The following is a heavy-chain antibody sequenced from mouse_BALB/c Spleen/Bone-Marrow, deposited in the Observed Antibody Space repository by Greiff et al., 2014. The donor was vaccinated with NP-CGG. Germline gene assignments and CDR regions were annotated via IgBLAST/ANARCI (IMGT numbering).Heavy chain of an antibody. CDR1: GDSITSGY. D-gene: IGHD2-5*01. CDR2: ISYSGIT. J-gene: IGHJ4*01. V-gene: IGHV3-8*02. Sequence: VQLQQSGPSLVKPSQTLSLTCSVTGDSITSGYWNWIRKFPGNKLEYMGYISYSGITYYNPSLKSRISITRDTSKNQYYLQLNSVTTEDTATYFCARLEEGYSNYERYYYAMDYWGQGTSVTVSS. CDR3: ARLEEGYSNYERYYYAMDY.